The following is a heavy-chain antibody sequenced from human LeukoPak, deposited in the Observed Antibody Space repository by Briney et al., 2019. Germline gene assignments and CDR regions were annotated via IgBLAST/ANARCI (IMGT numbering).Heavy chain of an antibody. CDR2: ISAYNGNT. J-gene: IGHJ4*02. CDR3: ARDCSGGSCYLYFDY. Sequence: ASVKVSCKASGYTFTSYGISRVRQAPGQGLEWMGWISAYNGNTNYAQKLQGRVTMTTDTSTSTAYMELRSLRSDDTAVYYCARDCSGGSCYLYFDYWGQGTLVTVSS. D-gene: IGHD2-15*01. V-gene: IGHV1-18*01. CDR1: GYTFTSYG.